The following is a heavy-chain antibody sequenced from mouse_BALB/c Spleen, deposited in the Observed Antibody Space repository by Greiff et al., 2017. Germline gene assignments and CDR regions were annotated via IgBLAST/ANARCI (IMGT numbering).Heavy chain of an antibody. CDR1: GFSLTGYG. Sequence: VKLQESGPGLVAPSQSLSITCTVSGFSLTGYGVNWVRQPPGKGLEWLGMIWGDGSTDYNSALKSRLSISKDNSKSQVFLKMNSLQTDDTARYYCARGRDYYGRDYAMDYWGQGTSVTVSS. CDR2: IWGDGST. V-gene: IGHV2-6-7*01. CDR3: ARGRDYYGRDYAMDY. D-gene: IGHD1-1*01. J-gene: IGHJ4*01.